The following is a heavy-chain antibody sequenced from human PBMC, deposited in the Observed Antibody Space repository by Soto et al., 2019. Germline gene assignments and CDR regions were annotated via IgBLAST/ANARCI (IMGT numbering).Heavy chain of an antibody. CDR3: VRAFIEGGSNY. CDR2: VSSDGRDI. CDR1: GFTFSSYY. J-gene: IGHJ4*02. Sequence: EVQLVESGGGLVQPGGSLRLSCAASGFTFSSYYMHWVRQAPGKGLVWVSHVSSDGRDIRYADSVKGRFTISRDNGQNTLYLQMDSLRVEDTAVYYCVRAFIEGGSNYWGQGTLVTVSS. V-gene: IGHV3-74*01. D-gene: IGHD3-16*01.